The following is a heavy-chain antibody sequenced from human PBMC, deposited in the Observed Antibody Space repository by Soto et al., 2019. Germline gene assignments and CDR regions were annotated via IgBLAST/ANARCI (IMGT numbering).Heavy chain of an antibody. CDR1: GYTFTSYD. V-gene: IGHV1-8*01. D-gene: IGHD6-13*01. CDR3: AGRYRYSSSGDAFDI. CDR2: MNPNSGNT. Sequence: ASVKVSCKASGYTFTSYDINWVRQATGQGLEWMGWMNPNSGNTGYAQKFQGRVTMIRNTSISTAYMELSSLRSEDTAVYYCAGRYRYSSSGDAFDIWGQGTMVTVSS. J-gene: IGHJ3*02.